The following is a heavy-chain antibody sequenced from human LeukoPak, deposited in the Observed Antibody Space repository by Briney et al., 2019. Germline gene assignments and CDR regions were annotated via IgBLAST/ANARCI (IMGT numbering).Heavy chain of an antibody. D-gene: IGHD6-6*01. CDR3: SSLSSSSSRPFDY. CDR2: IYYSGSN. Sequence: PSETLSLTCTVSGGSISSSSYYWGWIRQPPGKGLEWIGSIYYSGSNHYNPSLKSRVTISVDTSKNQFSLKLSSVTAADTAVYYCSSLSSSSSRPFDYWGQGTLVTVSS. V-gene: IGHV4-39*01. J-gene: IGHJ4*02. CDR1: GGSISSSSYY.